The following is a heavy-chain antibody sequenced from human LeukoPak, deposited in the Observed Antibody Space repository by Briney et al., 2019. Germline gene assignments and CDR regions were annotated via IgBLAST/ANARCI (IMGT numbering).Heavy chain of an antibody. D-gene: IGHD5-12*01. V-gene: IGHV1-8*01. Sequence: ASVKVSCKASGYTFTSYDINWVRQATGQGLEWMGWMNPNSGNTGYAQKFQGRVTMTRNTSISTAYMELSSLRSEDTAVYYCAREGGHSGYDNDAFDIWGQGTTVTVSS. CDR3: AREGGHSGYDNDAFDI. J-gene: IGHJ3*02. CDR2: MNPNSGNT. CDR1: GYTFTSYD.